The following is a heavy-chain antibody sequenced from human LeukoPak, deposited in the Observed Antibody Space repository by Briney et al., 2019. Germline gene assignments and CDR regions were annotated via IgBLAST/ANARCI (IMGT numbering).Heavy chain of an antibody. Sequence: ASVKVSCKASRYTFTGYYMHGVRQAPGQGLEGMGWINPNSGGTNYAQKFQGRVTMTTDTSTSTVYMEVRGLRSDDTAMYYCARDVGITVADSFDPWGQGTLVTVSS. CDR1: RYTFTGYY. CDR2: INPNSGGT. V-gene: IGHV1-2*02. D-gene: IGHD6-13*01. CDR3: ARDVGITVADSFDP. J-gene: IGHJ5*02.